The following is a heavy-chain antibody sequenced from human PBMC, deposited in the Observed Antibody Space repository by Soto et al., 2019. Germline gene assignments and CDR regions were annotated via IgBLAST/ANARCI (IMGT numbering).Heavy chain of an antibody. CDR1: GFSLSTTAEG. V-gene: IGHV2-5*02. J-gene: IGHJ4*02. D-gene: IGHD2-2*01. CDR3: AHGSCSSADCYPHPYLDY. Sequence: QITLKESGPTLVKPTQTLTLTCTFSGFSLSTTAEGVGWIRQPPGKALEWLALIYWDDDERYSPSLKSRLTITKDTSKNQVVLTMTNVDPVDTATYYCAHGSCSSADCYPHPYLDYGGQGILVTVSS. CDR2: IYWDDDE.